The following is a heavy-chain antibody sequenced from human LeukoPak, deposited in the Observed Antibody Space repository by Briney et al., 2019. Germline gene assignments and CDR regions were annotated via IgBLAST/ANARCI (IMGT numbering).Heavy chain of an antibody. CDR3: ARGVGYCSGGKCYFDQ. J-gene: IGHJ4*02. Sequence: SETLSLTCTVSGGSISSGAYYWSWIRQHPGKGLEWIVYIYYSGDTYYNRSLKSRLTMSVDTAKNQFSLKVPSVTAADTAVYYRARGVGYCSGGKCYFDQWGQGTLVTVSS. V-gene: IGHV4-31*03. CDR1: GGSISSGAYY. D-gene: IGHD2-15*01. CDR2: IYYSGDT.